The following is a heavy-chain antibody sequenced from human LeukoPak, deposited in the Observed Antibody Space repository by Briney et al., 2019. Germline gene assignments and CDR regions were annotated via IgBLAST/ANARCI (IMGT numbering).Heavy chain of an antibody. V-gene: IGHV3-33*01. CDR3: ASTVSPGQHYYYGMDV. CDR1: GIIFSAYG. J-gene: IGHJ6*04. CDR2: ISYDGRNK. Sequence: GGSLRLSCASSGIIFSAYGMHWVRQAPGKGLEWVAVISYDGRNKHYADSVKGRFTISRDNSGSTLFLQMNSLRAGDTAVYYCASTVSPGQHYYYGMDVWGKGTTVTVSS.